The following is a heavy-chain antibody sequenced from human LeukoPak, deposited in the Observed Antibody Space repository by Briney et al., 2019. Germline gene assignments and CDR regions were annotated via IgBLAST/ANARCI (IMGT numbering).Heavy chain of an antibody. CDR3: TRAGSTSPDVYYYYYMDV. CDR2: IRSKAYGGTT. Sequence: GGSLRLSCTASGFTFGDYAMSWFRQAPGKGLEWVGFIRSKAYGGTTEYAASVKGRFTISRDDSKSIAYLQMNSLKTEDTAVHYCTRAGSTSPDVYYYYYMDVWGKGTTVTVSS. J-gene: IGHJ6*03. CDR1: GFTFGDYA. V-gene: IGHV3-49*03. D-gene: IGHD2-2*01.